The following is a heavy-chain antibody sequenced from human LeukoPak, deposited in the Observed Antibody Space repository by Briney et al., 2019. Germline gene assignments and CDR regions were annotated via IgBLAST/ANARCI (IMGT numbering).Heavy chain of an antibody. CDR3: ARGDTAMVDY. Sequence: SETLSLTCAVSGGSISSYYWSWIRQPPGKGLEWIGYIYYSGSTNYNPSLKSRVTISVDTSKNQFSLKLSSVTAADTAVYYCARGDTAMVDYWGQGTLVTVSS. CDR2: IYYSGST. CDR1: GGSISSYY. J-gene: IGHJ4*02. V-gene: IGHV4-59*01. D-gene: IGHD5-18*01.